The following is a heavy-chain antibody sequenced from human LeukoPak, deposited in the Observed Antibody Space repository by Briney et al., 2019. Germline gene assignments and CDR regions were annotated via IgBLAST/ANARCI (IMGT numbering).Heavy chain of an antibody. CDR1: GFNFNSYA. CDR2: ISGGGGTI. Sequence: GGSLRLSCAASGFNFNSYAMTWVRQAPGRGLEWVSAISGGGGTIYRADSVRGRFTISRDNSMNTLYLQMSSLSVDDTAVYYCAKDVSMVRGVPGLVWGQGTLVTVSS. J-gene: IGHJ4*02. V-gene: IGHV3-23*01. CDR3: AKDVSMVRGVPGLV. D-gene: IGHD3-10*01.